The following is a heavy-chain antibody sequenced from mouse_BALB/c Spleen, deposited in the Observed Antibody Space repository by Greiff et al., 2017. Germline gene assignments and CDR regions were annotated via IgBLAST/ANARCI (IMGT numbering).Heavy chain of an antibody. CDR1: GFSLTSYG. D-gene: IGHD1-1*01. Sequence: VHLVESGPGLVAPSQSLSITCTVSGFSLTSYGVHWVRQPPGKGLEWLGVIWAGGSTNYNSALMSRLSISKDNSKSQVFLKMNSLQTDDTAMYYCAREGGSRDYYAMDYGGQGTSVTVSS. CDR2: IWAGGST. CDR3: AREGGSRDYYAMDY. V-gene: IGHV2-9*02. J-gene: IGHJ4*01.